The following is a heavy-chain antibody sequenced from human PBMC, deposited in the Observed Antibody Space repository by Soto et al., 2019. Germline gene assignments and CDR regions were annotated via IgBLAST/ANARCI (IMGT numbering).Heavy chain of an antibody. Sequence: GGSLRLSCAASGFTFSNYGMSWVRQAPGKGLEWVSGISGSGDSTYYADSVKGRFTISRDNFMNTLYLEMNSLRAEDTAVYYCARGDYYESFDPWGQGTLVTVSS. CDR3: ARGDYYESFDP. D-gene: IGHD3-22*01. CDR2: ISGSGDST. CDR1: GFTFSNYG. J-gene: IGHJ5*02. V-gene: IGHV3-23*01.